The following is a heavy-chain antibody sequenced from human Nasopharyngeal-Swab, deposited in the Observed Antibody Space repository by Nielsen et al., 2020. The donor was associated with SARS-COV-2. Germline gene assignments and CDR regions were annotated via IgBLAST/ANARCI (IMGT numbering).Heavy chain of an antibody. CDR3: ARGTVFGVANGMDV. Sequence: GSLRLSCAASGFTFREYSMNWVRQAPGKGLEWVSSIGRYGTDIFHADSVKGRFSVFRDAANKSIYLQMRSLRAEDTAVYYCARGTVFGVANGMDVWGQGTTVTVSS. CDR1: GFTFREYS. D-gene: IGHD3-3*01. J-gene: IGHJ6*02. V-gene: IGHV3-21*01. CDR2: IGRYGTDI.